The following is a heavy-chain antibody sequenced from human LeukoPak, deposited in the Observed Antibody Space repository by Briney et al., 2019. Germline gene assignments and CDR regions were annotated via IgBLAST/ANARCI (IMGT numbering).Heavy chain of an antibody. D-gene: IGHD3-16*02. Sequence: SGGSLRLSCAASGFTFSTYIMTWVRQAPGKGLEWVSSISGTSSYIYYADSVKGRFTISRDNAKNSLYLQMNSLRAEDTAVYYCARDPDRYWPLKDYWSQGTLVTVSS. CDR3: ARDPDRYWPLKDY. J-gene: IGHJ4*02. V-gene: IGHV3-21*01. CDR1: GFTFSTYI. CDR2: ISGTSSYI.